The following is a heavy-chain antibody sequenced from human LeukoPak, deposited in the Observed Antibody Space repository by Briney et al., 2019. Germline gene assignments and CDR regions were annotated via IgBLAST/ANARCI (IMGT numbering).Heavy chain of an antibody. J-gene: IGHJ4*02. CDR2: IKKDGSEK. Sequence: GGSLRLSCAASGFTFSNYWMSWVRQAPGKGLEWVANIKKDGSEKYYEDSVKGRFTISRDNAKNSVYLQMNSLRAEDTAAYYCAIATVTTTPFDYWGQGTLVTVSS. D-gene: IGHD4-17*01. V-gene: IGHV3-7*01. CDR1: GFTFSNYW. CDR3: AIATVTTTPFDY.